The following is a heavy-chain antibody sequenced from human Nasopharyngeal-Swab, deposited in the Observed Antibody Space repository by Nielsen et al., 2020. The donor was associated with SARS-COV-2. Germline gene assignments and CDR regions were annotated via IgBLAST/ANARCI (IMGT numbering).Heavy chain of an antibody. Sequence: SETLSLTCTVSGGSINSSYWSWIRQPPGKGLEWIGYISYSGSTNYNPSLTSRVTISVDTSKNQFSLKLSSVTAADTAVYYCARQGKGSYYVMDVWGRGTTVTVSS. CDR3: ARQGKGSYYVMDV. J-gene: IGHJ6*02. V-gene: IGHV4-59*08. CDR1: GGSINSSY. CDR2: ISYSGST.